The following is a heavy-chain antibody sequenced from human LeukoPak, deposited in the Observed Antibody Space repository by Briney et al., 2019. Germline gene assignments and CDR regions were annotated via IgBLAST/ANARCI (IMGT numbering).Heavy chain of an antibody. Sequence: GGSLRLSCAASGFTFDDYAMHWVRQAPGKGLEWVSGISWNSGSIGYADSVKGRFTISRDNAKNSLYLQMNSLRAEDTALYYCASRRLRLGELSLYFDYWGQGTLVTVSS. CDR1: GFTFDDYA. CDR2: ISWNSGSI. V-gene: IGHV3-9*01. J-gene: IGHJ4*02. CDR3: ASRRLRLGELSLYFDY. D-gene: IGHD3-16*02.